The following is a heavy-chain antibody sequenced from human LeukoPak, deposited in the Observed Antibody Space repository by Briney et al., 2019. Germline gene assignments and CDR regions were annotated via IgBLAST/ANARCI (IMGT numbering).Heavy chain of an antibody. D-gene: IGHD6-13*01. V-gene: IGHV1-8*01. CDR1: GYTFTSYD. Sequence: ASVKVSCKASGYTFTSYDINWVRQATGQGLEWMGWMNPNSGNTGYAQKFQGRVTTTRNTSISTAYMELSSLRSEDTAVYYCARGVQGYSSSWYKGSFWFDPWGQGTLVTVSS. J-gene: IGHJ5*02. CDR2: MNPNSGNT. CDR3: ARGVQGYSSSWYKGSFWFDP.